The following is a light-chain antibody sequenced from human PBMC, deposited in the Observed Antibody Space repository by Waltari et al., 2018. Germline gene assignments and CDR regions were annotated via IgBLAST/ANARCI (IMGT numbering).Light chain of an antibody. V-gene: IGLV2-23*02. CDR1: SRAVGRSNP. Sequence: QSALTQPASVSGSPGQSIPISCPGTSRAVGRSNPVSWNQQPPGKAPKLMIYEVTKRPSGVSSRFSGSKSGNTASLTISGLQAEDEADYYCASFAGSNTLFGGGTKLTVL. J-gene: IGLJ2*01. CDR2: EVT. CDR3: ASFAGSNTL.